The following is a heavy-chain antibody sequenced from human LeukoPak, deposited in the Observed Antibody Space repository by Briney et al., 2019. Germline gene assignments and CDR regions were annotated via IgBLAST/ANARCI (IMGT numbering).Heavy chain of an antibody. CDR3: ARAWWLRFDY. J-gene: IGHJ4*02. V-gene: IGHV3-48*03. D-gene: IGHD5-12*01. CDR1: GFTFSSYE. CDR2: ISSSGSTI. Sequence: GGSLRLSCAASGFTFSSYEMNWVRQAPGKGLEWVSYISSSGSTIYYADSVKGRFTISRDNAKNSLYLQMNSLRAEDTAVYYCARAWWLRFDYWAREPWSPSPQ.